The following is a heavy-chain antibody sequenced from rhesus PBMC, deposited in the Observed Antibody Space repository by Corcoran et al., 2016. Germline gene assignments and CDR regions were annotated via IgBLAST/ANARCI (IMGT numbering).Heavy chain of an antibody. V-gene: IGHV4-80*01. CDR2: INGNIGST. J-gene: IGHJ4*01. Sequence: QVQLQESGQGLVKPSETLSLTCAVSGGSFSSYWWSWIRQPPGKGLEWIGEINGNIGSTNYNPSLKSRITISKDASKNQFSLKLSSVTAADTAVYYCTRAVSDYWGQGVLVTVSS. CDR3: TRAVSDY. CDR1: GGSFSSYW.